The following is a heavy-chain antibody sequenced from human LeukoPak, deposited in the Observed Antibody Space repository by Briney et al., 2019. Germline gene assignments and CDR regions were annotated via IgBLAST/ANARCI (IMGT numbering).Heavy chain of an antibody. CDR2: IWYDGSNK. CDR3: VRDRGALQYFDY. D-gene: IGHD2/OR15-2a*01. V-gene: IGHV3-33*01. Sequence: PGGSLRLFCAASGFTFRNHGMHWIRQAPGKGLEWVAFIWYDGSNKYYAASVNGRFTISRDNSKNTLYLQMNSLRDDDTAVYYCVRDRGALQYFDYWGQGTLVTVSS. CDR1: GFTFRNHG. J-gene: IGHJ4*02.